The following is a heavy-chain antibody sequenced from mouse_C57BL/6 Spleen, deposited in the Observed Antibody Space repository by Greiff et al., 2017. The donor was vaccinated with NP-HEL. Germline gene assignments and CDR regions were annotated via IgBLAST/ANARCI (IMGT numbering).Heavy chain of an antibody. J-gene: IGHJ2*01. CDR2: IDPENGDT. CDR3: TRRRFIIDY. D-gene: IGHD1-1*01. Sequence: EVQLQQSGAELVRPGASVKLSCTASGFNIKDDYMHWVKQRPEQGLEWIGWIDPENGDTEYASKFQGKATITADTSSNTAYLQLSSLTSEDTAVYYCTRRRFIIDYWGQGTTLTVSS. CDR1: GFNIKDDY. V-gene: IGHV14-4*01.